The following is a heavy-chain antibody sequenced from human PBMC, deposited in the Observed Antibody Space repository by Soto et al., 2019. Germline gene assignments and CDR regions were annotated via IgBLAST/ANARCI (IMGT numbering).Heavy chain of an antibody. CDR1: GFTFSSYD. V-gene: IGHV3-13*04. CDR2: IGTAGDT. J-gene: IGHJ3*02. CDR3: ARSRAYSSSWYQVDAFDI. Sequence: EVQLVESGGGLVQPGGSLRLSCAASGFTFSSYDMHWVRQATGKGLEWVSAIGTAGDTYYPGSVKGRFTISRETAKKSLYLKMNSLRAGDTAVYYWARSRAYSSSWYQVDAFDIWGQGTMVTVSS. D-gene: IGHD6-13*01.